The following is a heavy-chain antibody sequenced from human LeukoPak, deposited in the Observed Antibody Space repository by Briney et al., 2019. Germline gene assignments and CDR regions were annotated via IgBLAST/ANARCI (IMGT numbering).Heavy chain of an antibody. J-gene: IGHJ4*02. V-gene: IGHV3-30*04. CDR3: ARDDEDLWDY. CDR2: ISYDGSDK. Sequence: GRSLRLSCAASGFIFRSCAMHWVRQAPGKGLEWVAVISYDGSDKYYADSVKGRFTISRDNSKNTLYLQMNSLRAEDTAVYYCARDDEDLWDYWGQGTLVTVSS. D-gene: IGHD3-3*01. CDR1: GFIFRSCA.